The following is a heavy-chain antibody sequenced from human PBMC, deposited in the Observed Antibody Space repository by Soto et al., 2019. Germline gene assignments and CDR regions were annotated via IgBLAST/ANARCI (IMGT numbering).Heavy chain of an antibody. J-gene: IGHJ4*02. CDR3: ARGTYYYDISGSFDY. V-gene: IGHV1-69*02. D-gene: IGHD3-22*01. Sequence: QVQLVQSGAEVKKPGSSVKVSCKASGGTFSSYTFSWVRQAPGQGLEWMGRIIPILGMANYAPKFQGRVTITADKSTSTACMELSSLRSEDTDVYFCARGTYYYDISGSFDYWGQGTLVTVSS. CDR2: IIPILGMA. CDR1: GGTFSSYT.